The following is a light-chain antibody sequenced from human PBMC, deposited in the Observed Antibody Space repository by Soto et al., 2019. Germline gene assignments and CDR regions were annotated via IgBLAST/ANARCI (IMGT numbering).Light chain of an antibody. V-gene: IGLV2-8*01. CDR1: SSDVGGHNY. CDR3: SSTACNNNLV. CDR2: EVS. Sequence: QSVLTQSPSASGSPGQSVTISCTGTSSDVGGHNYVSWYQHHPGKAPKLIIYEVSKRPSGVPDRFSGSKSANTASLTVSGLQAEDEAFYYCSSTACNNNLVFGGGTKVTVL. J-gene: IGLJ3*02.